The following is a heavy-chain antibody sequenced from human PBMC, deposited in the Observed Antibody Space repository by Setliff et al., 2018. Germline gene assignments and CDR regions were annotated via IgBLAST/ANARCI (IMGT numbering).Heavy chain of an antibody. D-gene: IGHD7-27*01. V-gene: IGHV4-39*01. J-gene: IGHJ4*02. Sequence: SETLSLTCSVSGGSISNSDYYWAWIRQPPGKGLEWIGRVYYSGDTYYIPSLLSRVTISVDTSKNQFSLKLSSVTAADTSVYFCARHRPNLPFDAWGQGALVTVSS. CDR1: GGSISNSDYY. CDR3: ARHRPNLPFDA. CDR2: VYYSGDT.